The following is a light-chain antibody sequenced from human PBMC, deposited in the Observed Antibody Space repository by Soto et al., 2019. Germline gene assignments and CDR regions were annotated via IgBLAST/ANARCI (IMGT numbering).Light chain of an antibody. V-gene: IGLV2-14*03. CDR1: SGDIGSSNY. CDR2: DVT. J-gene: IGLJ2*01. CDR3: GSYTSSNTLI. Sequence: QSVLTQPASVSGSLGQSITISCTGTSGDIGSSNYVSWYQHHPGKAPKLIIYDVTDRPPGVSDRFSGSKSGNTASLTISGLQPDDESLYYCGSYTSSNTLIFGGGTKLTVL.